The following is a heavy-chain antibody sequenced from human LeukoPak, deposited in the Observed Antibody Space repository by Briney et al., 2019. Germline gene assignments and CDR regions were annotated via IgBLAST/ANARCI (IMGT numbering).Heavy chain of an antibody. CDR2: ISYDGSNK. D-gene: IGHD2-2*01. J-gene: IGHJ4*02. CDR3: AREGSRLLLYDPRLSYFDY. V-gene: IGHV3-30-3*01. CDR1: GFTFSSYA. Sequence: PGGSLRLSCAASGFTFSSYAMHWVRQAPGKGLEWVAVISYDGSNKYYADSVKGRFTISRDNSKNTLYLQMNSLRAEDTAVYYCAREGSRLLLYDPRLSYFDYWGQGTLVTVSS.